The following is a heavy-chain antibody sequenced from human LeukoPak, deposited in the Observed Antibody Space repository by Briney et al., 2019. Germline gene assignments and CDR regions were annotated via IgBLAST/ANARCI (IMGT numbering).Heavy chain of an antibody. V-gene: IGHV3-53*04. J-gene: IGHJ4*02. CDR3: ARGRVRGDFDY. CDR1: GFNVSRNY. CDR2: IYAGAQT. D-gene: IGHD3-10*01. Sequence: GGSLRPSCAASGFNVSRNYMSWVRQAPGKGLEWVSVIYAGAQTYYADSVRGRFTISRHISKNTLYLQMNSLRAEDTAVYYCARGRVRGDFDYWGQGTLVTVSS.